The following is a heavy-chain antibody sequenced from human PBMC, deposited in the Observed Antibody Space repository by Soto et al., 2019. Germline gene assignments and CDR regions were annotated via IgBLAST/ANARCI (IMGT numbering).Heavy chain of an antibody. CDR2: IIPIFGTR. D-gene: IGHD1-26*01. CDR1: GVTFSSYA. V-gene: IGHV1-69*06. Sequence: QVQLVQSGAEVKKPGSSVKFSCKASGVTFSSYAISWVRQAPGQGLEWMGGIIPIFGTRNYAQKFQGRVTITADKSTNTAYMELSSLRAEDTAVYYCARLELGEWEPFDYWGQGTLVTVSS. J-gene: IGHJ4*02. CDR3: ARLELGEWEPFDY.